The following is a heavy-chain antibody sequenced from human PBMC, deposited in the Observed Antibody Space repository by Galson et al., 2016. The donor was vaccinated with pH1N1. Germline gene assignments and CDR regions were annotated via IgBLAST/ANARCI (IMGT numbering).Heavy chain of an antibody. Sequence: SLRLSCAASGFTFDDYAMHWVRQAPGKGLEWVSGISWNSGSIGYADSVKGRFTISRVNAKNSLYLQMNSLRAEDTALYYCAKVTGYLYGYVDYWGQGTLVTVSS. CDR2: ISWNSGSI. J-gene: IGHJ4*02. CDR1: GFTFDDYA. CDR3: AKVTGYLYGYVDY. D-gene: IGHD5-18*01. V-gene: IGHV3-9*01.